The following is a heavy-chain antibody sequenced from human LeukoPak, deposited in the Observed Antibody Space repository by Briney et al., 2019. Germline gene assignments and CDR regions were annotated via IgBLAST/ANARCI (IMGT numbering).Heavy chain of an antibody. J-gene: IGHJ5*02. D-gene: IGHD3-9*01. CDR1: GFTFSSYA. Sequence: GGSLRLSCAASGFTFSSYAMSWVRQAPGKGLEWGSAISGSGGSTYYADSVKGRFTISRDNSKTTLYLQMNSLRAGDTAVYYCANSQHYDLLTPFDPWGQGTLVTVSS. V-gene: IGHV3-23*01. CDR3: ANSQHYDLLTPFDP. CDR2: ISGSGGST.